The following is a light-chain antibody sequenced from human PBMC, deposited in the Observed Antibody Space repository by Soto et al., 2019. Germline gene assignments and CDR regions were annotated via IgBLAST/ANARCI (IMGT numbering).Light chain of an antibody. Sequence: DIPLTQSPSFLSASVGDRVTITCRASQGIRDFLAWYQQKPGQPPKLLIYAASTLRTGVPTRFSGIASGTEFTLIISNLQPADFATYYCQQFNGYPLTFGGGTKVEIK. J-gene: IGKJ4*01. V-gene: IGKV1-9*01. CDR2: AAS. CDR1: QGIRDF. CDR3: QQFNGYPLT.